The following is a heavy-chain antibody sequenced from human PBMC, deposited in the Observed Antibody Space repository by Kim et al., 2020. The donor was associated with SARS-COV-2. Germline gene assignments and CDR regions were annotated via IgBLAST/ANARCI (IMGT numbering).Heavy chain of an antibody. J-gene: IGHJ4*02. D-gene: IGHD5-12*01. CDR2: IYYSGST. CDR1: GGSISSSSYY. V-gene: IGHV4-39*01. CDR3: ARHGSGRGYSGYDEDFDY. Sequence: SETLSLTCTVSGGSISSSSYYWGWIRQPPGKGLEWIGSIYYSGSTYYNPSLKSRVTISVDTSKNQFSLKLSSVTAADTAVYYCARHGSGRGYSGYDEDFDYWGQGTLVTVSS.